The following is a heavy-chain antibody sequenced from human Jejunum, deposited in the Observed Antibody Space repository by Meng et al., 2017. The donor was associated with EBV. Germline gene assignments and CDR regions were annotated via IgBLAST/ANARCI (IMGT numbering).Heavy chain of an antibody. J-gene: IGHJ4*02. Sequence: QVQIHQWGAGRFKPSETLPLIFAFHDGSFSGYYWSWIRQPPGKGLEWIGEISDNEGTKYNPSLKSRVTVSLDTSKNQFSLRLSSVTAADTALYYCARGPDHSKQGYWGQGTLVTVSS. CDR2: ISDNEGT. CDR3: ARGPDHSKQGY. CDR1: DGSFSGYY. V-gene: IGHV4-34*01. D-gene: IGHD1-14*01.